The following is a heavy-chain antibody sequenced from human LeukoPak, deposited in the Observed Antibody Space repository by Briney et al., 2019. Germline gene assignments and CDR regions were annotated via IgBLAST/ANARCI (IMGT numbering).Heavy chain of an antibody. CDR3: ATYYYGSGKG. Sequence: PGGSLRLSCAAPGFTFSNYAMHWIRQAPGKGLEWVANIKQDGSEKYYVDSVKGRFTISRDNARNSLYLQMNSLRAEDTAVYYCATYYYGSGKGWGQGTLVTVSS. CDR2: IKQDGSEK. V-gene: IGHV3-7*01. J-gene: IGHJ4*02. D-gene: IGHD3-10*01. CDR1: GFTFSNYA.